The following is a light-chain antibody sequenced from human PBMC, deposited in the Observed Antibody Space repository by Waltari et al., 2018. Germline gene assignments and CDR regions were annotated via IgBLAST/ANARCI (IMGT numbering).Light chain of an antibody. CDR2: QAS. J-gene: IGKJ1*01. V-gene: IGKV1-5*03. CDR3: QQYNISPST. Sequence: WFQLKPGKAPKLLIYQASGLQSGVPSRFSGSGSGTDFTLTISGLQPDDFATYFCQQYNISPSTFGQGTKVEFK.